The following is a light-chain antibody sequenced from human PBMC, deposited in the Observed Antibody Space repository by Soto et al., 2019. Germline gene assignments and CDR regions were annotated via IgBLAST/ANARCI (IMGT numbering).Light chain of an antibody. V-gene: IGKV1-33*01. CDR2: DAS. CDR1: QGISKS. J-gene: IGKJ4*01. CDR3: QQYDDLPFT. Sequence: DIHMTQSPSSLSASVGYRFTITCQAYQGISKSLSWYQQKPGMAPKLLIYDASNLETGVPSRFSGSGSGIDFTLTISSLPPEDFGRYYCQQYDDLPFTFGGGTKVDIK.